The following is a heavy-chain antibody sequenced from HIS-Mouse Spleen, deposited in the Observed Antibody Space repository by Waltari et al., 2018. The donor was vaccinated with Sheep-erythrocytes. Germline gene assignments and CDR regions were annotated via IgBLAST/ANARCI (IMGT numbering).Heavy chain of an antibody. CDR1: GFTVSSNY. D-gene: IGHD4-17*01. CDR3: ARGHPDYGDYDAFDI. Sequence: EVQLVESGGGLIQPGGSLRLSCAASGFTVSSNYMSWVRQAPGKGVWWGSVTDRGGRTYYADSVKGRFTISRDNSKNTLYLQMNSLRAEDTAVYYCARGHPDYGDYDAFDIWGQGTIVTVSS. V-gene: IGHV3-53*01. CDR2: TDRGGRT. J-gene: IGHJ3*02.